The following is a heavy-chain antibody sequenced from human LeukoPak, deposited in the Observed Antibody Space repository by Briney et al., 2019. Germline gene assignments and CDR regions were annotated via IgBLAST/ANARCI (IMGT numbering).Heavy chain of an antibody. V-gene: IGHV1-46*01. Sequence: GASVKVSCKASGYTFTSYYMHWVRQAPGQGLEWMGIINPSGGSTSYAQKFQGRVTMTRDMSTSTVYMELSSLRSEDMAVYYCARSSRNYYYYMDVWGKGTTVTVSS. CDR1: GYTFTSYY. CDR3: ARSSRNYYYYMDV. D-gene: IGHD6-13*01. J-gene: IGHJ6*03. CDR2: INPSGGST.